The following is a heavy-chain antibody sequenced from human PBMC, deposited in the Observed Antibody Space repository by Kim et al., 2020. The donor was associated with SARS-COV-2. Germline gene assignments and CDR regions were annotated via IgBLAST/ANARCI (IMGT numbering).Heavy chain of an antibody. CDR1: GFTFSSYS. CDR2: ISSSSYI. CDR3: ARDPSGWYYFDY. J-gene: IGHJ4*02. V-gene: IGHV3-21*01. Sequence: GGSLRLSCAASGFTFSSYSMKWVRQAPGKGLEWVSSISSSSYIYYADSVKGRFTISRDNAKNSLYLQMNSLRAEDTAVYYCARDPSGWYYFDYWGQGTLVTVSS. D-gene: IGHD6-19*01.